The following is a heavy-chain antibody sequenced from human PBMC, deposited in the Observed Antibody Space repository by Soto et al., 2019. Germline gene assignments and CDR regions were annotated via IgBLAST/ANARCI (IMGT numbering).Heavy chain of an antibody. V-gene: IGHV4-34*01. Sequence: SETLSLTCAVYGGSFSDFDWTWIRQLPGKGLEWIGEINHSGSTNYNPSLKSRVAISVDTSKNQFSLNLRSVTAADTAVYYCGPRGAVADPRGYWGQGTLVTVSS. D-gene: IGHD6-19*01. CDR2: INHSGST. CDR3: GPRGAVADPRGY. CDR1: GGSFSDFD. J-gene: IGHJ4*02.